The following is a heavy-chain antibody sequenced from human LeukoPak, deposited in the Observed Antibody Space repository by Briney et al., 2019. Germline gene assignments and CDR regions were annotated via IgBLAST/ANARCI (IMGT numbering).Heavy chain of an antibody. CDR2: IYYSGST. CDR1: GGSISSSSYY. D-gene: IGHD1-1*01. CDR3: ARFDGIPGWFDP. Sequence: PSETLSLTCTVSGGSISSSSYYWGWIRQPPGKGLEWIGSIYYSGSTYYNPSLKSRVTISVDTSKNQFSLKLSSVTAADTAVYYCARFDGIPGWFDPWGQGTLVTVSS. J-gene: IGHJ5*02. V-gene: IGHV4-39*01.